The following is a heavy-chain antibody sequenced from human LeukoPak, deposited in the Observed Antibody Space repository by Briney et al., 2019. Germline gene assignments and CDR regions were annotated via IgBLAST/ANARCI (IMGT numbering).Heavy chain of an antibody. Sequence: ASVKVSFKASGYTFINYDINWVRRATGQGLEWMGWMNPSSGNTGYAQKFQGRVTMTWSTSMTTAYMELSSLRSEDTAMYYCTRAWSGGSDAFDIWGQGTMVTVSS. V-gene: IGHV1-8*01. D-gene: IGHD3-3*01. CDR1: GYTFINYD. J-gene: IGHJ3*02. CDR3: TRAWSGGSDAFDI. CDR2: MNPSSGNT.